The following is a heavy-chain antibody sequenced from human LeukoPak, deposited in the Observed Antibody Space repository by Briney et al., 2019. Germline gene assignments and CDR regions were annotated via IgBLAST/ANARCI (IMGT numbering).Heavy chain of an antibody. CDR1: GFTFSSYG. J-gene: IGHJ4*02. D-gene: IGHD3-10*01. Sequence: GGSLRLSCAASGFTFSSYGVHWVRQAPGKGLEWVAFIRYDGSNKYYADSVKGRFTISRDNSKNTLYLQMNSLRAEDTAVYYCAKDYRDYYGSGSYCDYWGQGTLVTVSS. CDR2: IRYDGSNK. V-gene: IGHV3-30*02. CDR3: AKDYRDYYGSGSYCDY.